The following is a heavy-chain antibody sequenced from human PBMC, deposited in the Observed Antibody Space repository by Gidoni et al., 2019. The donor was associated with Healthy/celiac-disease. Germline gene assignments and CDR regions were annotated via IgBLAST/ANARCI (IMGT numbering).Heavy chain of an antibody. CDR1: GGSISSYY. D-gene: IGHD6-19*01. CDR2: IYYSGST. Sequence: QVQLQESGPGLEKPSETLSLTCTVSGGSISSYYWSWIRQPPGKGLEWIGYIYYSGSTNYNPSLKSRVTISVDTSKNQFSLKLSSVTAADTAVYYCARLSYSSGWYDEYYYGMDVWGQGTTVTVSS. V-gene: IGHV4-59*01. CDR3: ARLSYSSGWYDEYYYGMDV. J-gene: IGHJ6*02.